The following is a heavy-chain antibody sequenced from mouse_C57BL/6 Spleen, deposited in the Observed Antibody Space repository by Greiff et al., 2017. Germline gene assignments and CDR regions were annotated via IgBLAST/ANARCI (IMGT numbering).Heavy chain of an antibody. D-gene: IGHD2-2*01. V-gene: IGHV5-9-1*02. CDR2: ISSGGDYI. J-gene: IGHJ1*03. CDR1: GFTFSSYA. Sequence: EVQLVESGEGLVKPGGSLKLSCAASGFTFSSYAMSWVRQTPEKRLEWVAYISSGGDYIYYADTVKGRFTISRDNARNTLYLQMSSLKSEDTAMYYCTSMVTTTVYWYFDVWGTGTTVTVSS. CDR3: TSMVTTTVYWYFDV.